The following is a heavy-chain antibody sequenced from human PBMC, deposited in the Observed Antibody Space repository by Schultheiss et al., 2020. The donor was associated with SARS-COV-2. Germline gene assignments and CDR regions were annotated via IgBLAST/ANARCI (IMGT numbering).Heavy chain of an antibody. V-gene: IGHV1-69*13. CDR1: GGTFSSYA. D-gene: IGHD6-6*01. J-gene: IGHJ4*02. CDR2: IIPIFGTA. Sequence: SVKVSCKASGGTFSSYAISWVRQAPGQGLEWMGGIIPIFGTANYAQKFQGRVTITADESTSTAYMELSSLRSEDTAVYYCARVYRWVIPYSSSACMDYWGQGTLVTVSS. CDR3: ARVYRWVIPYSSSACMDY.